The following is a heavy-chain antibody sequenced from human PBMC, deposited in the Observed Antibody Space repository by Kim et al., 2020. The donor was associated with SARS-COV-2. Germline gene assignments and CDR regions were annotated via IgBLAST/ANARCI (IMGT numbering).Heavy chain of an antibody. V-gene: IGHV1-18*01. Sequence: NGNTNYAQKLQGRVTMTTDTSTSTAYMELRSLRSDDTAVYYCARDHGGNYYWGQGTLVTVSS. CDR3: ARDHGGNYY. CDR2: NGNT. D-gene: IGHD2-21*02. J-gene: IGHJ4*02.